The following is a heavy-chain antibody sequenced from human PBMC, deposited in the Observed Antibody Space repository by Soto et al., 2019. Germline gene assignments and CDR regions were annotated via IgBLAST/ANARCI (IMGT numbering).Heavy chain of an antibody. CDR3: AHQAGGGGY. CDR2: IYSGGYT. Sequence: VQLVESGGGLIQPGGSLRLSCAVSGFTVSNNYMSWVRQAPGKGLEGVSVIYSGGYTAYGDSVKGRFTISRDNSKNPLYLQKKARGAADPAVYYWAHQAGGGGYWGQGTLVTVSS. V-gene: IGHV3-53*01. J-gene: IGHJ4*02. D-gene: IGHD2-2*01. CDR1: GFTVSNNY.